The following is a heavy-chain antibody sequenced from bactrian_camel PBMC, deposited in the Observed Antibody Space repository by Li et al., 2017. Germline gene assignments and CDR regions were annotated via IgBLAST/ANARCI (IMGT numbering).Heavy chain of an antibody. CDR2: IATLRGSE. Sequence: HVQLVESGGGSVQAGGSLRLSCAASGYTVTSMCMGWFRQAPGKEREGVAAIATLRGSEYYADSVKGRFTISQDKAMKTVYLQMNMLKPEDTAMYYCAATGHDVCIAIAQRRLIASLATHWGQGTQVTVS. V-gene: IGHV3S1*01. D-gene: IGHD4*01. CDR1: GYTVTSMC. CDR3: AATGHDVCIAIAQRRLIASLATH. J-gene: IGHJ4*01.